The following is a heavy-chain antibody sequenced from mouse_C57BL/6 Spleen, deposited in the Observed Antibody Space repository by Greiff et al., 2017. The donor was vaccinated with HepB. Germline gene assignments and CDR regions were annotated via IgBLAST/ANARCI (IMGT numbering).Heavy chain of an antibody. D-gene: IGHD4-1*02. CDR1: GFTFSSYA. V-gene: IGHV5-9-1*02. J-gene: IGHJ2*01. CDR2: ISSGGDYI. CDR3: TRDRQLGQGGDYFDY. Sequence: EVNVVESGEGLVKPGGSLKLSCAASGFTFSSYAMSWVRQTPEKRLEWVAYISSGGDYIYYADTVKGRFTISRDNARNTLYLQMSSLKSEDTAMYYCTRDRQLGQGGDYFDYWGQGTTLTVSS.